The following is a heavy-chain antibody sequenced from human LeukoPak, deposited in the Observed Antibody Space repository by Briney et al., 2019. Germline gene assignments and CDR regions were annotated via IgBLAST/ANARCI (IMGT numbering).Heavy chain of an antibody. CDR3: ATDAHYYYYGMDV. CDR2: FDPEDGET. CDR1: VYTFTGYY. Sequence: GASVKVSCKASVYTFTGYYMRWVRQAPGKGLEWMGGFDPEDGETIYAQKFQGRVTMTEDTSTDTAYMELSSLRSEDTAVYYCATDAHYYYYGMDVWGQGTTVTVSS. V-gene: IGHV1-24*01. J-gene: IGHJ6*02.